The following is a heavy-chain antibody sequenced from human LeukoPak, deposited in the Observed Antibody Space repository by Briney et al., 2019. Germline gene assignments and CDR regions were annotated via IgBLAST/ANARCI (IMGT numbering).Heavy chain of an antibody. CDR3: AGPKYSSSWYYYYYMDV. J-gene: IGHJ6*03. Sequence: GGSLRLSCAASGSTFSSYAMSWVRQAPGKGLEWVSAISGSGGSTYYADSVKGRFTISRDNSKNTLYLQMNSLRAEDTAVYYCAGPKYSSSWYYYYYMDVWGKGTTVTVSS. V-gene: IGHV3-23*01. CDR1: GSTFSSYA. CDR2: ISGSGGST. D-gene: IGHD6-13*01.